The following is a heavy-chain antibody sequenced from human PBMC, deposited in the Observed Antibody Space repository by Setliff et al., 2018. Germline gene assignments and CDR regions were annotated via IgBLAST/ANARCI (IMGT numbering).Heavy chain of an antibody. D-gene: IGHD6-19*01. Sequence: ASVKVSCKTSGYTFNDFLISWVRQAPGQGLEWMGWISPPTGNTYYTPKLHGRVTLTTDTSTSTAYMELRSLRSDDTAVYYCARRPIALAGYRKGAFDIWGQGTVVTVSS. CDR2: ISPPTGNT. CDR3: ARRPIALAGYRKGAFDI. J-gene: IGHJ3*02. V-gene: IGHV1-18*01. CDR1: GYTFNDFL.